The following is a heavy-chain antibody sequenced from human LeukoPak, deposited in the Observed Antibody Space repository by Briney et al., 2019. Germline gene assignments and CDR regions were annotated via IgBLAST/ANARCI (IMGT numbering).Heavy chain of an antibody. Sequence: PGGSLRLSCAASGFTFSSFAMSSVPQAPGGGLECVSAISGSGGSTYYADSVKGRFTISRDNSKNTLYLQMNSLRTEDTAVYYCAKVGYYGSGSYYIIATNYYGMDVWGKGTTVTVSS. CDR1: GFTFSSFA. CDR3: AKVGYYGSGSYYIIATNYYGMDV. J-gene: IGHJ6*04. V-gene: IGHV3-23*01. D-gene: IGHD3-10*01. CDR2: ISGSGGST.